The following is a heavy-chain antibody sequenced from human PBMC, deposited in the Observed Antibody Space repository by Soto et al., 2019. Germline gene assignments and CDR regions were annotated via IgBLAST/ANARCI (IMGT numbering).Heavy chain of an antibody. D-gene: IGHD2-21*02. CDR2: ISGSGGST. CDR3: AKKVIDCGADCYPMGHYDY. J-gene: IGHJ4*02. Sequence: EVQLVDSGGGLVQPGESLRLSCAASGFTFSSYAMSWVRQAPGKGLEWVSAISGSGGSTYYADSVKGRFTISRDDSRNTLYLQMNILRAEDTAVYYCAKKVIDCGADCYPMGHYDYWGQGTLVTVSS. CDR1: GFTFSSYA. V-gene: IGHV3-23*04.